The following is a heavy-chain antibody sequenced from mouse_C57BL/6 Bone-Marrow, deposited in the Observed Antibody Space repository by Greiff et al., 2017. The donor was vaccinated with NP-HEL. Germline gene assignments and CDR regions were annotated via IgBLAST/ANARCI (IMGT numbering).Heavy chain of an antibody. D-gene: IGHD1-1*01. J-gene: IGHJ2*01. Sequence: QVQLKESGPELVKPGASVKLSCKASGYTFTSYDINWVKQRPGQGLEWIGWIYPRDGSTKYNEKFKGKTTLTGDTSSSTAYMELHSLTSEVSAVYFCARDSYGSSLYYFDYWGQGTTLTVSS. V-gene: IGHV1-85*01. CDR1: GYTFTSYD. CDR2: IYPRDGST. CDR3: ARDSYGSSLYYFDY.